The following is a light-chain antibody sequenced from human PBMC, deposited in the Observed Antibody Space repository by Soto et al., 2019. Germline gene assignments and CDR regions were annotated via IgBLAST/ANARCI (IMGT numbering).Light chain of an antibody. CDR1: QSVSSY. CDR3: QQRRYWPVT. V-gene: IGKV3-11*01. CDR2: DAS. J-gene: IGKJ1*01. Sequence: EIVLTQSPAILSMSPGERATLSCRASQSVSSYFAWYQQKPGQAPRLLIYDASNRATGVPARFSGSGSGTDFTFTIISLEPEDFAVYYCQQRRYWPVTFGQGTKVEIK.